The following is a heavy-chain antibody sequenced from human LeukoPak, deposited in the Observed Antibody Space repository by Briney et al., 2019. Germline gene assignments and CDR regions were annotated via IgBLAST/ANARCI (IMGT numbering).Heavy chain of an antibody. CDR3: ATGLYGGNAAFDY. Sequence: GGSLRLSCAASGFTFNNWWMHWVRQAPGKGLVWVSRVNSDGSGTIYADSVKGRFTISRDNAKSTVYLQITSLRAVDTAVYYCATGLYGGNAAFDYWGQGTLVTVTS. J-gene: IGHJ4*02. V-gene: IGHV3-74*01. CDR2: VNSDGSGT. D-gene: IGHD4-23*01. CDR1: GFTFNNWW.